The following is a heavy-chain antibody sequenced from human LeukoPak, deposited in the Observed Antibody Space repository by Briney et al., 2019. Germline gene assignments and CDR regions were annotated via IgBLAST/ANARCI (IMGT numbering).Heavy chain of an antibody. D-gene: IGHD1-26*01. CDR2: ISSSSIYI. CDR3: ARGASNSGSYYNWFDP. J-gene: IGHJ5*02. Sequence: PGGSLRLSCAASGFTFSSYSTHSVRQAPGKRLEWVSSISSSSIYIYYVDSVKGRFTISRDNAKNSLYLQMNSLSAEDTSVYYCARGASNSGSYYNWFDPWGQGTLVSVSS. CDR1: GFTFSSYS. V-gene: IGHV3-21*01.